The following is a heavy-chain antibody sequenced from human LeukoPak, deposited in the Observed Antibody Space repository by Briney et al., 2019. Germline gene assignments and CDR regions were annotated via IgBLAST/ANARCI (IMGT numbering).Heavy chain of an antibody. CDR3: ARDSDSSSWYDRDYHYYYGMDV. V-gene: IGHV3-11*06. CDR2: ISSSSSYT. CDR1: GFTFSDYY. J-gene: IGHJ6*04. D-gene: IGHD6-13*01. Sequence: PGGSLRLSCAASGFTFSDYYMSWIRQAPGKGLEWVSYISSSSSYTNYADSVKGRFTISRDNAKNSLYLQMNSLRAEDTAVYYCARDSDSSSWYDRDYHYYYGMDVWGKGTTVTVSS.